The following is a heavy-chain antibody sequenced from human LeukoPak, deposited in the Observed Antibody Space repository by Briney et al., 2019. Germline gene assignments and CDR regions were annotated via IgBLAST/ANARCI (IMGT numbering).Heavy chain of an antibody. CDR3: ARALGGDTDY. J-gene: IGHJ4*02. V-gene: IGHV4-4*07. CDR2: IYTNGIS. Sequence: RTSETLSLTCTVFGGSIRSYYWTWIRQPAGKGLEWIGRIYTNGISNHNPSLKSRVSMSQDTSKNQFSLKLSSVTAADTAVYYCARALGGDTDYWGQGTLVTVSS. D-gene: IGHD3-16*01. CDR1: GGSIRSYY.